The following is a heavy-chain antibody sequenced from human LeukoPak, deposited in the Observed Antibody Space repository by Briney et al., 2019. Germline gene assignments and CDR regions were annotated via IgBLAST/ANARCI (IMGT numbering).Heavy chain of an antibody. CDR1: GYTFTGYY. CDR2: INPNSGGT. D-gene: IGHD5-18*01. Sequence: GASVKVSCKASGYTFTGYYMHWVRQAPGQGLEWMGWINPNSGGTNYAQKFQGRVTMTRDTSISTAYMELSRLRSDDTAVYYCARGRKYTSGYRVTELGSGYSDYWGQGTLVTVPS. V-gene: IGHV1-2*02. J-gene: IGHJ4*02. CDR3: ARGRKYTSGYRVTELGSGYSDY.